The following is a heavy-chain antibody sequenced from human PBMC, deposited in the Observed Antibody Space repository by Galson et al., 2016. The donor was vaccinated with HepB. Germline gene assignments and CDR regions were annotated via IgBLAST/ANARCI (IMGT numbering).Heavy chain of an antibody. J-gene: IGHJ6*02. CDR2: VSYDGRYK. Sequence: SLRLSCAASGFSFSNYAMHWVRQAPGKGLECVAIVSYDGRYKYYADSVKGRFTISRDNSKNTLYLQMNSLRADDTALYYCARVQTLVMIFGDYGMDVWGQGTTVTVSS. CDR3: ARVQTLVMIFGDYGMDV. V-gene: IGHV3-30*04. D-gene: IGHD3/OR15-3a*01. CDR1: GFSFSNYA.